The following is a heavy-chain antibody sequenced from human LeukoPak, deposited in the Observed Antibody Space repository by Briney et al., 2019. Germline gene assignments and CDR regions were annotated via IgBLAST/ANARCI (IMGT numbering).Heavy chain of an antibody. J-gene: IGHJ6*03. CDR3: ARDALIVGATTGYYYYYYMDV. Sequence: SVKVSCKASGGTFSSYAISWVRQAPGQGLEWMGGIIPIFGTANYAQKFQGRVTITADKSTSTAYMELSSLRSEDTAVYYCARDALIVGATTGYYYYYYMDVWGKGTTVTVSS. CDR2: IIPIFGTA. D-gene: IGHD1-26*01. CDR1: GGTFSSYA. V-gene: IGHV1-69*06.